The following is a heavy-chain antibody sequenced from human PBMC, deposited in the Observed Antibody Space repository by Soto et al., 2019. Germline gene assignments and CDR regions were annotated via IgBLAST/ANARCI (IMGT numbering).Heavy chain of an antibody. CDR2: ISYDGSNK. V-gene: IGHV3-30*18. CDR1: GFTFSSYG. Sequence: GGSLRLSCAASGFTFSSYGMHWVRQAPGKGLEWVAVISYDGSNKYYADSVKGRFTISRDNSKNTLYLQMNSLRAEDTAVYYCAKDFRDGDYSNTRGLLDYWGQGTLVTVSS. D-gene: IGHD4-4*01. CDR3: AKDFRDGDYSNTRGLLDY. J-gene: IGHJ4*02.